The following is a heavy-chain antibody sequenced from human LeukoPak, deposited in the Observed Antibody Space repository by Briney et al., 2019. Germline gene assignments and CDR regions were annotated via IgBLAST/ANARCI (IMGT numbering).Heavy chain of an antibody. CDR3: ARVRQAGGSSWYSAYYYYYYMDV. V-gene: IGHV4-39*07. CDR1: GGSISSSSYY. CDR2: IYYSGST. J-gene: IGHJ6*03. Sequence: SETLSLTCTVSGGSISSSSYYWGWLRQPPGTGLEWIGTIYYSGSTYYNPSLKSRVTISVDTSKNQFSLKLSSVTAADTAVYYCARVRQAGGSSWYSAYYYYYYMDVWGKGTTVTVSS. D-gene: IGHD6-13*01.